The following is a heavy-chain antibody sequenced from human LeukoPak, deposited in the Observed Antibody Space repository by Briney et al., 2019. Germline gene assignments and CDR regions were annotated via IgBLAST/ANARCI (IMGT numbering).Heavy chain of an antibody. CDR2: ISGSGGST. Sequence: GGSLRLSCAASGFTFSSYGMSWVRQAPGKGLEWVSAISGSGGSTYYADSMKGRFTISRDNSKNTLYLQMNSLRAEDTAVYYCAKTGSSGWYFDYWGQGTLVTVSS. CDR1: GFTFSSYG. D-gene: IGHD6-19*01. J-gene: IGHJ4*02. CDR3: AKTGSSGWYFDY. V-gene: IGHV3-23*01.